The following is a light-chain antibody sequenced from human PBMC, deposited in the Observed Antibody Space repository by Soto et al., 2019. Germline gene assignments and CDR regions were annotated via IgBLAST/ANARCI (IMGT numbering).Light chain of an antibody. V-gene: IGLV1-44*01. CDR1: SSNIGSNT. Sequence: QSVLTQPPSASGTPGQRVTISCSGSSSNIGSNTVNWYQQLPGTAPKLVIYSNNQRPSGVPDRCSGSKSGNSASLTISGLHAEDEADYYCNSYTSSNTYVFGTGTKVTVL. CDR3: NSYTSSNTYV. CDR2: SNN. J-gene: IGLJ1*01.